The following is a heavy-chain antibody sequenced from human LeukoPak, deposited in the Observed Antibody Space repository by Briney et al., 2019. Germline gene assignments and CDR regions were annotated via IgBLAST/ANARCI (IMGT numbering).Heavy chain of an antibody. CDR3: ARNARYNWNYGDPFDY. D-gene: IGHD1-7*01. Sequence: PGGSLRLSCAASGFTFSSYSMNWVRQAPGKGLEWVSYISSSSSTIYYADSVKGRFTISRDNAKNSLYLQMNSLRAEDTAVYYCARNARYNWNYGDPFDYWGQGTLVTVSS. CDR1: GFTFSSYS. J-gene: IGHJ4*02. V-gene: IGHV3-48*01. CDR2: ISSSSSTI.